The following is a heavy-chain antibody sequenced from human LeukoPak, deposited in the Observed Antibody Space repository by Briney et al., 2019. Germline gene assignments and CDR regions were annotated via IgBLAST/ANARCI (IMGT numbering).Heavy chain of an antibody. J-gene: IGHJ5*02. CDR1: GLTFSSYA. V-gene: IGHV1-69*05. CDR2: IIPIFGTA. D-gene: IGHD3-10*01. Sequence: SVKVSCKASGLTFSSYAISRVRRAPGNGLEGRGGIIPIFGTANYAQKFEGRVTITTDESTSTAYMELSSLRSEDAAVYYCARDRGYSSHDPWGQGTLVTVSS. CDR3: ARDRGYSSHDP.